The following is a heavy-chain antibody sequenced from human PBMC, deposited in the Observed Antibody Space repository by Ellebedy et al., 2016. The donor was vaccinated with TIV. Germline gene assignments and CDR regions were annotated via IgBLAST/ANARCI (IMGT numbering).Heavy chain of an antibody. CDR1: GFAFSSYA. CDR3: ARDLDDSSGYYYQMIDY. Sequence: PGGSLRLSCAASGFAFSSYAMSWVRQAPGKGLEWVASISSSGSYIYYADSVKGRFTISRDNAKNSLYLQMNSLRAEDTAVYYCARDLDDSSGYYYQMIDYWGQGTLVTVSS. V-gene: IGHV3-21*01. CDR2: ISSSGSYI. J-gene: IGHJ4*02. D-gene: IGHD3-22*01.